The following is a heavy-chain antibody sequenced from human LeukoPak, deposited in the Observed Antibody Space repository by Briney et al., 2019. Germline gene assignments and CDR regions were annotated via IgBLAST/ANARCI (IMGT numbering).Heavy chain of an antibody. Sequence: ASVKVSCKASGYTFTGYYMHWLRQAPGQGLEWMGWINPNSGSTNYAQKFQGRVTMTRDTSISTAYMELSRLRSDDTAVYYCARGGINYYYMDVWGKGTTVTVSS. J-gene: IGHJ6*03. D-gene: IGHD2-15*01. V-gene: IGHV1-2*02. CDR1: GYTFTGYY. CDR3: ARGGINYYYMDV. CDR2: INPNSGST.